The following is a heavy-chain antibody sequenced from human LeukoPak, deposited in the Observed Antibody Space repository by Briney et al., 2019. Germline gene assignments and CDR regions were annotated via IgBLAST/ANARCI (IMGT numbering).Heavy chain of an antibody. CDR3: TREDGTFDP. CDR1: GFTFSNYW. CDR2: IKPDGSE. Sequence: GGSLRLSCAASGFTFSNYWMDWVRQVPGKGLEWVANIKPDGSEYYVDSVRGRFSISRDNAKNSLYLQMNSLRVEDTAVYYCTREDGTFDPWGQGTLVIVSS. J-gene: IGHJ5*02. V-gene: IGHV3-7*01.